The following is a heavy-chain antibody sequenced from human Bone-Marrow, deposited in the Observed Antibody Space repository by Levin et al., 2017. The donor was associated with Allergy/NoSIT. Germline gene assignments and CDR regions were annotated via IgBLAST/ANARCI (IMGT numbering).Heavy chain of an antibody. CDR1: GFTFSSYA. CDR3: VKFRRYSIFGVVIRSPHLDY. Sequence: GESLKISCSASGFTFSSYAMHWVRQAPGKGLEYVSAISSNGGSTYYADSVKGRFTISRDNSKNTLYLQMSSLRAEDTAVYYCVKFRRYSIFGVVIRSPHLDYWGQGTLVTVSS. V-gene: IGHV3-64D*06. CDR2: ISSNGGST. J-gene: IGHJ4*02. D-gene: IGHD3-3*01.